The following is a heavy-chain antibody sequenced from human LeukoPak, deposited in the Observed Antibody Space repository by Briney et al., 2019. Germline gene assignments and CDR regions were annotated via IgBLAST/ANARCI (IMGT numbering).Heavy chain of an antibody. CDR2: IYYSGST. CDR3: ARDLLIGGDP. D-gene: IGHD2-15*01. J-gene: IGHJ5*02. V-gene: IGHV4-61*01. Sequence: SETLSLTCTVSGGSVSSGSYYRSWIRQPPGKGLEWIGYIYYSGSTNYNPSLKSRVTISVDTSKNQSSLKLSSVTAADTAVYYCARDLLIGGDPWGQGTLVTVSS. CDR1: GGSVSSGSYY.